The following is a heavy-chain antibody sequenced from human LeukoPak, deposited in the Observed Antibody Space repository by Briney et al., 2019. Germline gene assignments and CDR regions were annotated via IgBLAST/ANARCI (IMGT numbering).Heavy chain of an antibody. CDR2: ISSSSNTI. CDR3: ARLYCSGGTCYKGAGDY. Sequence: GGSLRLSCVVSGFTFSNYKMYWVRQAPGKGLEWVSYISSSSNTIYYADSVKGRFTISRDNAKNSLYLQMNSLRAEDTALYYCARLYCSGGTCYKGAGDYWGQGTLVTVSS. J-gene: IGHJ4*02. CDR1: GFTFSNYK. D-gene: IGHD2-15*01. V-gene: IGHV3-48*01.